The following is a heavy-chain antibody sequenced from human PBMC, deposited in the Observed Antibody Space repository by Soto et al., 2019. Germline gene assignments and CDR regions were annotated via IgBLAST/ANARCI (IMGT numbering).Heavy chain of an antibody. D-gene: IGHD4-17*01. CDR1: GNSMFNYY. Sequence: QVHLQESGPGLVKPSGTLSLICTVSGNSMFNYYWSWIRQPAGKGLEWIGRVYTDGTAIYNPSPKSRVTMSVDMSKNQFSLNVNSVTAADTAVYYCAKGGFVDGDYMYHVMDVWGQGATVIVS. V-gene: IGHV4-4*07. CDR3: AKGGFVDGDYMYHVMDV. J-gene: IGHJ6*02. CDR2: VYTDGTA.